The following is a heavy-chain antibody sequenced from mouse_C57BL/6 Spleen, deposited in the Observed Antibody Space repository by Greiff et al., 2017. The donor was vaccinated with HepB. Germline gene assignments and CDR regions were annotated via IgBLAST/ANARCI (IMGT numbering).Heavy chain of an antibody. V-gene: IGHV3-6*01. Sequence: DVKLVESGPGLVKPSQSLSLTCSVTGYSITSGYYWNWIRQFPGNKLEWMGYISYDGSNNYNPSLKNRISITRDTSKNQFFLKLNSVTTEDTATYYCAREGEGYFDVWGTGTTVTVSS. CDR2: ISYDGSN. CDR3: AREGEGYFDV. D-gene: IGHD2-13*01. CDR1: GYSITSGYY. J-gene: IGHJ1*03.